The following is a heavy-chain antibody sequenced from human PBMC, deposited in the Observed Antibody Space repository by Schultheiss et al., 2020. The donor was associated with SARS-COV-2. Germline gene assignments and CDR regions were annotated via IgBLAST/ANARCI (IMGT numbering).Heavy chain of an antibody. J-gene: IGHJ4*02. CDR2: ISGSGGST. V-gene: IGHV3-23*01. Sequence: GGSLRLSCAASGFTFSSYAMSWVRQAPGKGLEWVSAISGSGGSTYYADSVKGRFTISRDNAKNSLYLQMNSLRAEDTAVYYCARAGFIPGESYGLYYFDYWGQGTLVTVSS. CDR1: GFTFSSYA. CDR3: ARAGFIPGESYGLYYFDY. D-gene: IGHD5-18*01.